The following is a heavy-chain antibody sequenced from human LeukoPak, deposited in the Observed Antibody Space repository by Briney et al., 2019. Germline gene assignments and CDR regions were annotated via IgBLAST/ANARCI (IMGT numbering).Heavy chain of an antibody. V-gene: IGHV1-2*02. CDR3: ARAPTRLRQWLASLFDY. CDR2: INPNSGGT. Sequence: VASVKVSCKASGYTFTGYYMHWVRQAPGQGLEWMGWINPNSGGTNYAQKFQGRVTMTRDTSISTAYMELSRLRSDDTAVYYCARAPTRLRQWLASLFDYWGQGTLVTVSS. D-gene: IGHD6-19*01. CDR1: GYTFTGYY. J-gene: IGHJ4*02.